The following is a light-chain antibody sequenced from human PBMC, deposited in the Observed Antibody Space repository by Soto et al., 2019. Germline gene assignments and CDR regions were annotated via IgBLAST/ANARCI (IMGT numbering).Light chain of an antibody. V-gene: IGLV2-14*01. CDR1: RSDIGNYNY. Sequence: QSALTQPASVSGSPGQSITISCTGTRSDIGNYNYVSWYQHHPGKAPKLIIFEVSNRPSGVSNRFSGSKSGDTASLTISGLQAEDEADYYCSSYTTRSILYMFGPGTKLTVL. CDR3: SSYTTRSILYM. J-gene: IGLJ1*01. CDR2: EVS.